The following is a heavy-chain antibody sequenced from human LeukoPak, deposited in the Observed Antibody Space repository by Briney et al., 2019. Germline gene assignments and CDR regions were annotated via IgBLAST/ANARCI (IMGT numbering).Heavy chain of an antibody. J-gene: IGHJ4*02. Sequence: SGGSLRLSCAASGFTFSSYDMHWVRQATGKGLEWVSAIGTAGDTYYPGSVKGRFTISRENAKNSLYLQMNSLRAGDTAVYYCARRAHTDYGDYGYYFDYWGQGTLVTVSS. CDR2: IGTAGDT. D-gene: IGHD4-17*01. CDR1: GFTFSSYD. V-gene: IGHV3-13*01. CDR3: ARRAHTDYGDYGYYFDY.